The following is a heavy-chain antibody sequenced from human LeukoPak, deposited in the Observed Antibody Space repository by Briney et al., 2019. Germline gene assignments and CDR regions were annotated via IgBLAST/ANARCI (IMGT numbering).Heavy chain of an antibody. CDR1: GFIFSDFY. J-gene: IGHJ4*02. V-gene: IGHV3-11*01. D-gene: IGHD3-22*01. Sequence: GSLRLSCVASGFIFSDFYMSWIRQAPGKGLEWVSYITNRGSAIYSADSVKGRFTISRDNAKNSLYLQMNSLRAEDTALYYCAKDMRGYYDSSGYVFDYWGQGTLVTVSS. CDR3: AKDMRGYYDSSGYVFDY. CDR2: ITNRGSAI.